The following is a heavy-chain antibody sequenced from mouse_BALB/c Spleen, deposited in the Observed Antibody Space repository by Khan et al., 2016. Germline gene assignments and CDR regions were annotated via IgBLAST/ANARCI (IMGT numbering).Heavy chain of an antibody. D-gene: IGHD1-1*01. Sequence: VQLQQPGAEFVKPGASVKLSCTTSGFNIKDTYMHWVKQRPEQGLEWIGRIDPANGNTKYDSKFQGKATITADTSSNTAYLQLSSLTSDDTAFYYCASLLLRFHYWGQGTTLTVSS. CDR2: IDPANGNT. V-gene: IGHV14-3*02. CDR1: GFNIKDTY. J-gene: IGHJ2*01. CDR3: ASLLLRFHY.